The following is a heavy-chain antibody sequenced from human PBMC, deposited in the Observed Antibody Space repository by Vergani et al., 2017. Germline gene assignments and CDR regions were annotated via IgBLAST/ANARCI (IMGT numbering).Heavy chain of an antibody. CDR3: AYSSSWYSGFDY. CDR2: INPSGGST. D-gene: IGHD6-13*01. Sequence: QVQLVQSGAEVKKPGSSVKVSCKASGYTFTSYYMHWVRQAPGQGLEWMGIINPSGGSTSYAQKFQGRVTMTRDTSTSTVYMELSSLRSEDTAVYYCAYSSSWYSGFDYWGQGTLVTVSS. V-gene: IGHV1-46*01. CDR1: GYTFTSYY. J-gene: IGHJ4*02.